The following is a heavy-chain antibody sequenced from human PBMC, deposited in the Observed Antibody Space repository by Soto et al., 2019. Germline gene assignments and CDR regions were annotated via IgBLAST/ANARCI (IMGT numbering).Heavy chain of an antibody. CDR1: GYTFTSYY. Sequence: ASVKVSCKASGYTFTSYYMHWVRQAPGQGLEWMGIINPSGGSTSYAQKFQGRVTMTTDESTSTAYMELSSLRSEDTAVYYCAIEYSSSPPYYPIGYWGQGTLVTVSS. CDR3: AIEYSSSPPYYPIGY. J-gene: IGHJ4*02. CDR2: INPSGGST. V-gene: IGHV1-46*01. D-gene: IGHD6-6*01.